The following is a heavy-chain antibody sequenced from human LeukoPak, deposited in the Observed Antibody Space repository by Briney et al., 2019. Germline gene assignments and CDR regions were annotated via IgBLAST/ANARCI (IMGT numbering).Heavy chain of an antibody. D-gene: IGHD2-15*01. CDR3: AKDMVVVVVAAAYDY. Sequence: PGGSLRLSCAASGFTFSSYAMSWVRQAPGKGLEWVSAISGSGGSTYYADSVRGRFTISRDNSKNTLYLQMNSLRAEDTAAYYCAKDMVVVVVAAAYDYWGQGTLVTVSS. J-gene: IGHJ4*02. V-gene: IGHV3-23*01. CDR1: GFTFSSYA. CDR2: ISGSGGST.